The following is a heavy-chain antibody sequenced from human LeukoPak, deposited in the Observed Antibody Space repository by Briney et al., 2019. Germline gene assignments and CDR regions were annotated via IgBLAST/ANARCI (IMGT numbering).Heavy chain of an antibody. J-gene: IGHJ3*02. D-gene: IGHD6-19*01. Sequence: GGSLRLSCAASGFTFNNYWMTWVRQAPGMGLEWVANIKQDGSEKYYVDSVKGRFTISRDIAKNSLYLQMNSLRAEDTAVYYCARDRPQQWLVLPAFDIWGQGTMVTVSS. V-gene: IGHV3-7*01. CDR3: ARDRPQQWLVLPAFDI. CDR1: GFTFNNYW. CDR2: IKQDGSEK.